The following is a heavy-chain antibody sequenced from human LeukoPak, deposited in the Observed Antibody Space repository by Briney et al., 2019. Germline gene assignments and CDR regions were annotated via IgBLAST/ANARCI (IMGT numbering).Heavy chain of an antibody. CDR1: GFTFSSYE. Sequence: GGSLRLSCAASGFTFSSYEMTWVRQAPGKGLEWVSYISSSGSTIYYADSVKGRFTISRDNAKNSLHLQMNSLRAEDTAVYYCARQRGDILTGYYMPRGFDYWGQGTLVTVSS. D-gene: IGHD3-9*01. J-gene: IGHJ4*02. CDR2: ISSSGSTI. CDR3: ARQRGDILTGYYMPRGFDY. V-gene: IGHV3-48*03.